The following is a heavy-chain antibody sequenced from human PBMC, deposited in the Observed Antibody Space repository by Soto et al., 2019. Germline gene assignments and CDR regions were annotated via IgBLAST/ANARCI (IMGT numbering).Heavy chain of an antibody. D-gene: IGHD4-4*01. J-gene: IGHJ1*01. Sequence: SVKVSCKASGGTFSSYTIIWVRQAPGQGLEWMGMIIPILGIANYAQKFQCRVTIAADKSTSTAYMELSSLRPEDPAVYYCARGSTAAQGAHLLQLQHSGEGPLVTVSS. CDR2: IIPILGIA. CDR3: ARGSTAAQGAHLLQLQH. V-gene: IGHV1-69*02. CDR1: GGTFSSYT.